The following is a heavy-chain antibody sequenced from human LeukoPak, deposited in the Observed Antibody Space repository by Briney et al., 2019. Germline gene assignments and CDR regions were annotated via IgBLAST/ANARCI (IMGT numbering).Heavy chain of an antibody. V-gene: IGHV3-48*03. D-gene: IGHD2-2*01. CDR1: GFTFITYE. J-gene: IGHJ6*03. Sequence: GGSQRLSCAASGFTFITYEMNWVRQAPGKGLEWVSYISSSGSTIYYADSVKGRFTISRDNAKNSLYLQMNSLRAEDTAVYYCAREGLSSCSSTSCYKHYYYMDVWGKGTTVTISS. CDR3: AREGLSSCSSTSCYKHYYYMDV. CDR2: ISSSGSTI.